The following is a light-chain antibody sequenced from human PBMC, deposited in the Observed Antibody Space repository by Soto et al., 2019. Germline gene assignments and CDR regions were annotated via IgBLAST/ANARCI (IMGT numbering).Light chain of an antibody. J-gene: IGLJ3*02. CDR2: KVT. V-gene: IGLV2-14*01. CDR1: SSDIGAYDY. Sequence: QSVLTQPASVSGSPGQSITISCTGTSSDIGAYDYVSWYQQHPGKAPKLMIYKVTSRPSGVSIRFSGSKSGSAASLTISGLHAEDEADYYCSSYSGISHWVFGGGTKLTVL. CDR3: SSYSGISHWV.